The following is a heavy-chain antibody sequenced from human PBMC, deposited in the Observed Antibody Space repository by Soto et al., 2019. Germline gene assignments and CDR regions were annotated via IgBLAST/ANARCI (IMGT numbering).Heavy chain of an antibody. J-gene: IGHJ4*02. D-gene: IGHD1-26*01. Sequence: SETLSLTCAVYGGSSSGWYWAWIRQSPVKGLEWIGEISSGITNYNPSLKSRVTISADTSKNQFSLKLSSVTAADTAVYYCARGPYSRGVGATNPSHWGQGTPVTVSS. V-gene: IGHV4-34*01. CDR3: ARGPYSRGVGATNPSH. CDR2: ISSGIT. CDR1: GGSSSGWY.